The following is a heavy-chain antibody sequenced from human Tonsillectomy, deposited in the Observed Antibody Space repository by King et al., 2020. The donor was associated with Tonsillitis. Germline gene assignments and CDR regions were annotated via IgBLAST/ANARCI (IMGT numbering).Heavy chain of an antibody. Sequence: VQLVESGGGLVQPVGSLRLSCAASGFTFSRSWMNWVRQAPGGGLEWVANIEGGGSEKYYVDSVRYRFTSSRDNAKNSLYLQMNNLRTEDTAVYFCSIGHYGRWGQGTLVTVSS. CDR3: SIGHYGR. CDR2: IEGGGSEK. J-gene: IGHJ4*02. D-gene: IGHD3-16*01. CDR1: GFTFSRSW. V-gene: IGHV3-7*01.